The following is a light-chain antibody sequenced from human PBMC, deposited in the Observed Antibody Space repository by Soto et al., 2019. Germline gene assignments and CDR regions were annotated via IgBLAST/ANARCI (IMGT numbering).Light chain of an antibody. CDR3: QSYDNSLSGWV. Sequence: QSAVTRTPSVSGAPGRRVTISCTGSSSNIGAGYDVHWYQQLPGTAPKLLIYGNTNRPSGVPDRFSGSKSGTSASLAITGLQPEDEADYYCQSYDNSLSGWVFGGGTKVTVL. CDR1: SSNIGAGYD. V-gene: IGLV1-40*01. CDR2: GNT. J-gene: IGLJ3*02.